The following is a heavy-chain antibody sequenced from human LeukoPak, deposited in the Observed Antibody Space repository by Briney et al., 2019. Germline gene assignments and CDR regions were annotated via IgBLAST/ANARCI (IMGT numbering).Heavy chain of an antibody. V-gene: IGHV3-7*01. CDR1: GFTFSIYW. D-gene: IGHD6-13*01. J-gene: IGHJ4*02. Sequence: GGSLRLSCAASGFTFSIYWMNWIRQAPGKGLERVANINKDGTEKYYVDSVKGRFTISGDNAKNSLSLQMDSLRAEDTAVYYCARADSSSWFYFDYWGQGTLVTVSS. CDR3: ARADSSSWFYFDY. CDR2: INKDGTEK.